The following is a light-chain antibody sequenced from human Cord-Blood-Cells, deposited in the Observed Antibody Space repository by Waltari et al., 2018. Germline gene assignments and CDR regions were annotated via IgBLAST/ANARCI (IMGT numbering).Light chain of an antibody. J-gene: IGLJ2*01. CDR1: STDVGGYNY. V-gene: IGLV2-14*01. CDR3: SSYTRSSDV. CDR2: EVR. Sequence: QSALTQPASVSGSTGQSITISCTGTSTDVGGYNYVSWYQQHPGKAPKLMIYEVRNRPSGVPNRFPGSNSGHTASLTISGLQTEDEAEYYCSSYTRSSDVFGGETNLPVL.